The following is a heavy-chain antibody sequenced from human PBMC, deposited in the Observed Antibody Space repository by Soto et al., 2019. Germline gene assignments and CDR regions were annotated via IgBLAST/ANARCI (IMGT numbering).Heavy chain of an antibody. CDR2: ISGSGGST. D-gene: IGHD1-26*01. Sequence: RRLSCAASGFSFSSFAMSWVRQAPGKGLEWVSAISGSGGSTSYADSVKGRFTISRDNSKNTLYLLMHSLRADDTAVYYCAKDMAATTGSLDYWGQGTLVTVSS. CDR3: AKDMAATTGSLDY. J-gene: IGHJ4*02. CDR1: GFSFSSFA. V-gene: IGHV3-23*01.